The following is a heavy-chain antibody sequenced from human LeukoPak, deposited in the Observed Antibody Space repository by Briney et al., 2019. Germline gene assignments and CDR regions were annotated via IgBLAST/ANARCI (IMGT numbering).Heavy chain of an antibody. Sequence: GGSLRLSCAASGFTFSSYWMSWVRQAPGKGLEWVANIQQDGSEEYFVDSVKGRFTISRDNAKNSLYLQMNSLRAEDTAVYYCARELGSYSSSSQGDYWGQGTLATVSS. D-gene: IGHD6-6*01. CDR3: ARELGSYSSSSQGDY. V-gene: IGHV3-7*01. J-gene: IGHJ4*02. CDR1: GFTFSSYW. CDR2: IQQDGSEE.